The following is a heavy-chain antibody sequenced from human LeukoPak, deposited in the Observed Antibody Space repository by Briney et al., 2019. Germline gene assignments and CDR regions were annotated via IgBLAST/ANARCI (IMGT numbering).Heavy chain of an antibody. Sequence: GGSLRLSCAASGFTFSSYGMSWVRQAPGKGLEWVSTITGSGGHTYYADSVKGRFTISRDNSKNTLYLQMNSLRAEDTAVYYCAKLSGSGVATLIVVLPYYFDYWGQGTLVTVSS. V-gene: IGHV3-23*01. CDR2: ITGSGGHT. D-gene: IGHD3-22*01. CDR1: GFTFSSYG. CDR3: AKLSGSGVATLIVVLPYYFDY. J-gene: IGHJ4*02.